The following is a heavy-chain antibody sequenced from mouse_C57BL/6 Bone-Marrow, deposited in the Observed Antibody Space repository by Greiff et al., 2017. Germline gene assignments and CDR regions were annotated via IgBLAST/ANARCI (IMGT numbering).Heavy chain of an antibody. V-gene: IGHV2-2*01. CDR3: ARNNYSKYGFD. CDR2: IWSGGST. J-gene: IGHJ1*03. Sequence: QVQLQQSGPGLVQPSQSLSITCTVSGFSFTSYGVHWVRQSPGKGLEWLGVIWSGGSTDYNAAFISRLSISRDNSTSQVFFKMNSLQADDTAIYYCARNNYSKYGFDWGTGTTVTVSS. CDR1: GFSFTSYG. D-gene: IGHD2-5*01.